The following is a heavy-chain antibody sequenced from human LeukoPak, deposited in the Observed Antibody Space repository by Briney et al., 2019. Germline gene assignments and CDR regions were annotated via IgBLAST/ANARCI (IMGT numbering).Heavy chain of an antibody. J-gene: IGHJ4*02. CDR2: MNRRGDRI. V-gene: IGHV3-48*03. D-gene: IGHD5-12*01. Sequence: GGSLRLSCTVLGVTLSDYELNWVRQAPGKGPEWVSYMNRRGDRIDHADSVKGRFTMSRDIATKSVFLQMTGLRVDDTAVYYCATRIPYTGYDNWGQGTLVTVSS. CDR3: ATRIPYTGYDN. CDR1: GVTLSDYE.